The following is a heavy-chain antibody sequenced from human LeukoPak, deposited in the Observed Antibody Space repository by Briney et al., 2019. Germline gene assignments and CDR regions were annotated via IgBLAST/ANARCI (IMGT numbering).Heavy chain of an antibody. CDR1: GYTFTGYY. D-gene: IGHD5-24*01. CDR2: MNPNSGNT. J-gene: IGHJ5*02. V-gene: IGHV1-8*02. Sequence: ASVKVSCKASGYTFTGYYMHWVRQATGQGLEWMGWMNPNSGNTGYAQKFQGRVTMTRNTSISTAYMELSSLRSEDTAVYYCARDAQLQWGNWFDPWGQGTLVTVSS. CDR3: ARDAQLQWGNWFDP.